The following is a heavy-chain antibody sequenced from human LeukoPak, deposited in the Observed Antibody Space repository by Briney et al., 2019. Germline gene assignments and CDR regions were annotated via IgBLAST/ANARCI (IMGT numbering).Heavy chain of an antibody. Sequence: GGSLRLSCAASGFTFDDYGMSWVRQAPGKGLEWVSVINWNGGSTGYADSVKGRFTISRDNAKNSLYLQMNSLRAEDTALYYCARECGGDCSMPSFDYWGQGTLVTVSS. J-gene: IGHJ4*02. CDR2: INWNGGST. V-gene: IGHV3-20*04. D-gene: IGHD2-21*02. CDR3: ARECGGDCSMPSFDY. CDR1: GFTFDDYG.